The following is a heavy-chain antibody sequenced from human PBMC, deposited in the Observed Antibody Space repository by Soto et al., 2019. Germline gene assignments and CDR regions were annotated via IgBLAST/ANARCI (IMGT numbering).Heavy chain of an antibody. Sequence: QVQLQESGPGLVKPSGTLSLTCAVSGGSISSGTWWSWVRQPPGRGLEWIGEIYHSGSPNYHPSPKSRVTMSVDKSKNLFSLRLSSVTAADSALYYCARRVPAAPNWFDPWGQGTLVTVSS. V-gene: IGHV4-4*02. CDR2: IYHSGSP. J-gene: IGHJ5*02. CDR3: ARRVPAAPNWFDP. D-gene: IGHD2-2*01. CDR1: GGSISSGTW.